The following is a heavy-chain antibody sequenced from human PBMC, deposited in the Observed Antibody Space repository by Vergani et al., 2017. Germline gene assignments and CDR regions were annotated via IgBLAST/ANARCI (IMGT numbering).Heavy chain of an antibody. CDR3: ARDGTEGTGGFDY. CDR2: IIPIVGTA. J-gene: IGHJ4*02. D-gene: IGHD3/OR15-3a*01. V-gene: IGHV1-69*06. CDR1: GGTFSSYA. Sequence: QVQLVQSGAEVKKPGSSVKVSCKASGGTFSSYAISWVRQAPGKGLEWMGGIIPIVGTANYAEKLQGRVTITADKFTSTAYMELSSLRSEATAVYYCARDGTEGTGGFDYWGQGTLVTVSS.